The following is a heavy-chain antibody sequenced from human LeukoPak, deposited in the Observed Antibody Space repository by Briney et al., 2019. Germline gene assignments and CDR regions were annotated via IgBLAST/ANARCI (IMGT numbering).Heavy chain of an antibody. CDR3: AKEHSSWYWYYFDY. CDR2: ISGSGGST. D-gene: IGHD6-13*01. J-gene: IGHJ4*02. Sequence: GGSLRLSCAASGFTVSSNYMSWVRQAPGKGLEWVSAISGSGGSTYYADSVKGRFTISRDNSKNTLYLQMNSLRAEDTAVYYCAKEHSSWYWYYFDYWGQGTLVTVSS. V-gene: IGHV3-23*01. CDR1: GFTVSSNY.